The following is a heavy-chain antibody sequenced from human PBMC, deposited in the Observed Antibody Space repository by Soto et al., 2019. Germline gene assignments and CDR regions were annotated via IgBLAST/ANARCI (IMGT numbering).Heavy chain of an antibody. Sequence: GGTLRLSCVGSGFSFSDHSMNWVRRAPGKGLQWVSYISSSGDNIHYADSVKGRFTVSRDNAKNTLFLRMNSLRDDDTAMYYCARLPKGSLVTAWGQGTLVTVSS. CDR3: ARLPKGSLVTA. D-gene: IGHD2-21*02. CDR2: ISSSGDNI. V-gene: IGHV3-48*02. CDR1: GFSFSDHS. J-gene: IGHJ4*02.